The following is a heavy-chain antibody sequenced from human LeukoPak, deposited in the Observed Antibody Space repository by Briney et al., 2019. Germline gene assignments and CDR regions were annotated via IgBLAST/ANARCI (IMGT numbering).Heavy chain of an antibody. CDR2: VSGSGTGA. J-gene: IGHJ4*02. Sequence: GGSLRLSCAASGFTFNNYVMSWVRQAPGKGLEWVSSVSGSGTGAFYADSVKGRFTISRDNSQNTLYLQMNSLRAEDTAAYHCAKGRNEDGDAALNYWGQGTLVTVSS. D-gene: IGHD4-17*01. CDR1: GFTFNNYV. V-gene: IGHV3-23*01. CDR3: AKGRNEDGDAALNY.